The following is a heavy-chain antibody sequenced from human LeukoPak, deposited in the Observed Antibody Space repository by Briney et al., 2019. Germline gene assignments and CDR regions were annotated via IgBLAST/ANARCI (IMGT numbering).Heavy chain of an antibody. D-gene: IGHD2-2*01. V-gene: IGHV1-46*01. CDR2: INPSGGST. CDR1: GYTFTSYY. J-gene: IGHJ4*02. CDR3: ARDDVVPARFDY. Sequence: ASVKVSCKASGYTFTSYYMHWVRQAPGQGLEWMGIINPSGGSTSYAQKFQGRVTMTRDMSTSTVYMELSRLRSDDTAVYYCARDDVVPARFDYWGQGTLVTVSS.